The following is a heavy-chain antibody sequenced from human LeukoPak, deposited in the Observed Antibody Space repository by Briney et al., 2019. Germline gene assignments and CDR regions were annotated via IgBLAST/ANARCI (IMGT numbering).Heavy chain of an antibody. V-gene: IGHV3-21*01. J-gene: IGHJ4*02. D-gene: IGHD6-19*01. CDR3: ASTSGWYEPIDY. CDR2: ISSSGNYI. CDR1: GFSFSSYS. Sequence: GGSLRLSCTASGFSFSSYSMNWVRQAPGKGLEWVSPISSSGNYIYYADSLKGRFTISRDNAKNSLYLQLNGLRAEDTAVYYCASTSGWYEPIDYWGQGTLVTVSS.